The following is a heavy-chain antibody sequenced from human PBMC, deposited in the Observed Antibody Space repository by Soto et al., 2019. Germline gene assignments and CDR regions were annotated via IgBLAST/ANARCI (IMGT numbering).Heavy chain of an antibody. D-gene: IGHD6-13*01. V-gene: IGHV3-7*01. Sequence: SGGSLRLSCAASGFTFSSYWMSWVRQAPGKGLEWVANIKQDGSEKYYVDSVKGRFTISRDNAKNSLYLQMNSLRAEDTAVYYCARVRWGIAAAGPFDYWGQGTLVTVSS. J-gene: IGHJ4*02. CDR2: IKQDGSEK. CDR3: ARVRWGIAAAGPFDY. CDR1: GFTFSSYW.